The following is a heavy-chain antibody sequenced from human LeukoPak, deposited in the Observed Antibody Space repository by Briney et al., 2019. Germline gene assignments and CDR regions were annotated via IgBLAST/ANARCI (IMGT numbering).Heavy chain of an antibody. V-gene: IGHV3-21*01. Sequence: GGSLRLSCAASAFTFSSYSMNWVRQAPGKWLEWVSSISSSSSYIYYADSVKGRFTISRDNAKNSLYLQMNSLRAEDTAVYYCARAGGYSRALQYWGQGTPVTVSS. D-gene: IGHD5-18*01. J-gene: IGHJ1*01. CDR3: ARAGGYSRALQY. CDR2: ISSSSSYI. CDR1: AFTFSSYS.